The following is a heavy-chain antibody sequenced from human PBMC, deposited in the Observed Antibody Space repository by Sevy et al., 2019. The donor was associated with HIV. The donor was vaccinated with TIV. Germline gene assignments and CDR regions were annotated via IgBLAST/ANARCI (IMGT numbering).Heavy chain of an antibody. CDR2: IWFDGSNT. D-gene: IGHD5-18*01. CDR1: GFTFSTYG. V-gene: IGHV3-33*01. J-gene: IGHJ4*02. Sequence: GGSLRLSCAASGFTFSTYGMHWVRQAPGKGLEWVAVIWFDGSNTYYADSVKGRFTISRDNSKNTLYLQMNSLRVEDTAVYYCARGKSGYGYGLDYWGQGTLVTVSS. CDR3: ARGKSGYGYGLDY.